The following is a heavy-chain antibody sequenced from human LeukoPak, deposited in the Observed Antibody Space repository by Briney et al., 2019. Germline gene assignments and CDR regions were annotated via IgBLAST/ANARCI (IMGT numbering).Heavy chain of an antibody. CDR3: ARERIGDGYNYAY. Sequence: GGSLRLSCAASGFTFNNYGMSWVRQAPGKGLEWVSAISGSGGSTFYADSVKGRFTISRDNSKNTLYLQMNSLRAEDTAVYYWARERIGDGYNYAYWGQGTLVTVSS. V-gene: IGHV3-23*01. D-gene: IGHD5-24*01. CDR2: ISGSGGST. J-gene: IGHJ4*02. CDR1: GFTFNNYG.